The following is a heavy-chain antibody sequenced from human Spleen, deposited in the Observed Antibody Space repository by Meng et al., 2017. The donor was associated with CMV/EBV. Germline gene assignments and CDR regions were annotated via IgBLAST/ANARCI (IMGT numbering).Heavy chain of an antibody. CDR2: IRYDGSNK. D-gene: IGHD6-19*01. Sequence: GESLKISCAASGFTFSSYGMHWVRQAPGKGLEWVAFIRYDGSNKYYADSVKGRFTISRDNSKNTLYLQMNSLRAEDTAVYYCAKVVLYSSGWPTYFDYWGQGTLVTVSS. CDR3: AKVVLYSSGWPTYFDY. V-gene: IGHV3-30*02. J-gene: IGHJ4*02. CDR1: GFTFSSYG.